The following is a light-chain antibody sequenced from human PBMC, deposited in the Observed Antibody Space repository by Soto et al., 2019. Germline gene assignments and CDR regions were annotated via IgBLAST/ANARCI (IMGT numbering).Light chain of an antibody. J-gene: IGKJ1*01. V-gene: IGKV3-15*01. CDR3: QQYNSWPRT. Sequence: ETVMTQSAGTLSVSPGERATLSCRASQSVSSNLAWYQQKPGQAPRLLIYGASTRVTGIPARFSGSGSGTEFTLTISSLQSEDFAVYYCQQYNSWPRTFGQGTKVEIK. CDR2: GAS. CDR1: QSVSSN.